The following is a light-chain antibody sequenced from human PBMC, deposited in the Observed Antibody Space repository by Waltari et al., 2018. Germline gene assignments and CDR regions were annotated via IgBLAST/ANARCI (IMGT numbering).Light chain of an antibody. CDR1: QSISSS. Sequence: DIQMTQSPSTLSASIGDRVTITCRASQSISSSLAWYQQNPGKAPKLLIYKASTLESGVPSRFSGSGSGTEFTLTISSLQPGDFATYYCQQYNSFSRTFGQGTKVDIK. V-gene: IGKV1-5*03. J-gene: IGKJ1*01. CDR2: KAS. CDR3: QQYNSFSRT.